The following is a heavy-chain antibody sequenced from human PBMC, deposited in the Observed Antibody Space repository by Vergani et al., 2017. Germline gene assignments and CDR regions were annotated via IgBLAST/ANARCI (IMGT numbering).Heavy chain of an antibody. CDR2: INAYNGNT. Sequence: QVQLVQSGAEVKKPGASVKVSCKASGYTFTGYYMHWVRQAPGQGLEWMGWINAYNGNTNYAQKLQGRVTMTTDTSTSTAYVELRSLRSDDTAVYYCARTPWFGELSNIYPNWFDPWGQGTLVTVSS. J-gene: IGHJ5*02. CDR3: ARTPWFGELSNIYPNWFDP. CDR1: GYTFTGYY. D-gene: IGHD3-10*01. V-gene: IGHV1-18*04.